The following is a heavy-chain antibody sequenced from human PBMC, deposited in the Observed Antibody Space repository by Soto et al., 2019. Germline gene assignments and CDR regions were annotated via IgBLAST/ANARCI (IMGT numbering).Heavy chain of an antibody. CDR2: IWYDGSNK. J-gene: IGHJ3*02. D-gene: IGHD2-15*01. Sequence: QVQLVESGGGVVQPGRSLRLSCAASGFTFSSYGMHWVRQAPGKGLEWVAVIWYDGSNKYYADSVKGRFTISRDNSKNTLYLQMNSLRAEDTAVYYCAKGDCSGGSCYGRVDAFDIWGQGTMVTVSS. V-gene: IGHV3-33*06. CDR1: GFTFSSYG. CDR3: AKGDCSGGSCYGRVDAFDI.